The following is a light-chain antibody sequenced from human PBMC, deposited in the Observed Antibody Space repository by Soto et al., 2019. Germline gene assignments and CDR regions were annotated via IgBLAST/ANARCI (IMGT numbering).Light chain of an antibody. CDR1: QSISSY. V-gene: IGKV1-39*01. Sequence: DIQMTQSPSYLSASVGDRVTITCRASQSISSYLNWYQQIPGKAPKLLIYAASSLQSGVPSSFSGSGSGTDFTLTISSLQPEDFATYYCQQSYSTRWTFGQGTKVEIK. CDR3: QQSYSTRWT. CDR2: AAS. J-gene: IGKJ1*01.